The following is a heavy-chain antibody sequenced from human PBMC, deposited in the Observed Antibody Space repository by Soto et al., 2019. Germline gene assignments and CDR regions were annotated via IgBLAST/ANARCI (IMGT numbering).Heavy chain of an antibody. Sequence: ASVKVSCKTSGYTFPSSAFDWVRQAPGQRLEWMGWINAGNGNTKYSQKFQGRVIITRDTSASTAYMELRSLRSEDTAVYYCARDSGGMDVWGQGTTVTVSS. CDR2: INAGNGNT. V-gene: IGHV1-3*01. J-gene: IGHJ6*02. CDR1: GYTFPSSA. CDR3: ARDSGGMDV.